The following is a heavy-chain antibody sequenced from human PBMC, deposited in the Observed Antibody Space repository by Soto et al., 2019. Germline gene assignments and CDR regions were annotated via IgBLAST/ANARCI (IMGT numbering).Heavy chain of an antibody. CDR2: ISGSAGGT. CDR3: AKAYYDSSGHDAFDI. V-gene: IGHV3-23*01. Sequence: GGSLRLSCAASGFTFSSYAMSWVRQAPGKGLEWVSVISGSAGGTYYADSVKGRFTISRDNSKNTLYLLMNSLRADDTAVYYCAKAYYDSSGHDAFDIWGQGTMVT. J-gene: IGHJ3*02. CDR1: GFTFSSYA. D-gene: IGHD3-22*01.